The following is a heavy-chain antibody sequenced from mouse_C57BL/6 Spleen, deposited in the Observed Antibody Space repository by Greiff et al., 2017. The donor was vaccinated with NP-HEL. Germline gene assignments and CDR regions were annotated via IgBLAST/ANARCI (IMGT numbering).Heavy chain of an antibody. V-gene: IGHV1-50*01. J-gene: IGHJ4*01. CDR2: IDPSDSYT. CDR1: GYTFTSYW. D-gene: IGHD1-1*01. Sequence: VQLQQPGAELVKPGASVKLSCKASGYTFTSYWMQWVKQRPGQGLEWIGEIDPSDSYTNYNQKFKGKATLTVDTSSSTAYMQLSSLTSEDSAVYYCASAYYYGSSYAMDYWGQGTSVTVSS. CDR3: ASAYYYGSSYAMDY.